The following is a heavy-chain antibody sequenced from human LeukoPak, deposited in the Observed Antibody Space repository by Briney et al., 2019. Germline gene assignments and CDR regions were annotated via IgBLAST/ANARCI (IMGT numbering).Heavy chain of an antibody. V-gene: IGHV4-34*01. J-gene: IGHJ6*03. CDR3: VRGIRKYNWNDARRYYYYMDV. Sequence: PSETLSLTSAVYGGSFSGYYWSWIRQPPGQGLEWIGEINHSGSTNYNPSLKSRVTISVDTSKNQFSLKLSSVTVADTAVYYCVRGIRKYNWNDARRYYYYMDVWGKGTTVTVSS. CDR2: INHSGST. CDR1: GGSFSGYY. D-gene: IGHD1-20*01.